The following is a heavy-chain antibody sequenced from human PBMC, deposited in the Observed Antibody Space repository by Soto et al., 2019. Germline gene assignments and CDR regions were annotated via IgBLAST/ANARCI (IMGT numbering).Heavy chain of an antibody. Sequence: GASVKVSCKASGYTFLSYGISWLRQAPGQGLEWMGWISAYSGNTDYAQRLQDRVTLTTDTSTSTAYMELRSLRSDDAAVYYCARNPSGSSFDYWGQGTLVTVSS. CDR3: ARNPSGSSFDY. V-gene: IGHV1-18*01. CDR2: ISAYSGNT. CDR1: GYTFLSYG. J-gene: IGHJ4*02. D-gene: IGHD1-26*01.